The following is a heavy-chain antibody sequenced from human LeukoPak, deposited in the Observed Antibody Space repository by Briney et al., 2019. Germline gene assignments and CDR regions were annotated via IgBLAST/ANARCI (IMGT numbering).Heavy chain of an antibody. Sequence: PGGSLRLSCAASGFTFSSYAMSWVRQAPGKGLEWVSAISGSGGSTYYADSVKGRFTISRDNSKNTLYLQMNSLRAEDTALYYCAREGYYGSGSFNGPTDYWGQGTLVTVSS. CDR1: GFTFSSYA. J-gene: IGHJ4*02. CDR3: AREGYYGSGSFNGPTDY. CDR2: ISGSGGST. V-gene: IGHV3-23*01. D-gene: IGHD3-10*01.